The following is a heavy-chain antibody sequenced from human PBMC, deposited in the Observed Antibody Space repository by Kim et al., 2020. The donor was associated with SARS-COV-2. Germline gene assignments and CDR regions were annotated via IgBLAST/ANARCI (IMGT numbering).Heavy chain of an antibody. CDR3: ARSGGSGGSWYHYYYGMDV. Sequence: GGSLRLSCAASGFTVSSNYMSWVRQAPGKGLEWVSVIYSGGSTYYADSVKGRFTISRDNSKNTLYLQMNSLRAEDTAVYYCARSGGSGGSWYHYYYGMDVWGQGTTVTVSS. D-gene: IGHD2-15*01. CDR2: IYSGGST. J-gene: IGHJ6*02. CDR1: GFTVSSNY. V-gene: IGHV3-53*01.